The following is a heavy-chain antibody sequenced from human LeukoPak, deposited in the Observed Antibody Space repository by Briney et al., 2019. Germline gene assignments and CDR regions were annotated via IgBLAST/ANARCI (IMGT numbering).Heavy chain of an antibody. CDR1: GFTFSSYG. CDR3: ARELGYCSSTSCSTFDY. CDR2: IWYDGSNK. J-gene: IGHJ4*02. V-gene: IGHV3-33*01. Sequence: GGSLRLSCAASGFTFSSYGMHWVRQAPGKGLEWGAVIWYDGSNKYYTDSVKGRFTISRDNSKNTLYLQMNSLRAEDTAVYYCARELGYCSSTSCSTFDYWGQGTLVTVSS. D-gene: IGHD2-2*01.